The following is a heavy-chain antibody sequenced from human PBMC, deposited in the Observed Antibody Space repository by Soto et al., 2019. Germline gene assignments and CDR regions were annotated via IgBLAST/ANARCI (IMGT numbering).Heavy chain of an antibody. Sequence: PSETLSLTCTVSGGSISSYYWSWIRQPPGKGLEWIGYIYYSGSTNYNPSLKSRVTISVDTSKNQFSLKLSSVTAADTAVYYCAREGTSSSPYPITDNWLDPWGQGTLVTVSS. CDR2: IYYSGST. V-gene: IGHV4-59*01. CDR3: AREGTSSSPYPITDNWLDP. CDR1: GGSISSYY. J-gene: IGHJ5*02. D-gene: IGHD6-6*01.